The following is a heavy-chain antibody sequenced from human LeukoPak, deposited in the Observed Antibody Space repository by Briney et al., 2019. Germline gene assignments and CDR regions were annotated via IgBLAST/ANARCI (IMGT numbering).Heavy chain of an antibody. V-gene: IGHV3-30*02. D-gene: IGHD3-22*01. CDR2: IRYDGSNK. Sequence: GGSLRLSCAASGFTFSSYGMHWVRQAPGKGLEWVAFIRYDGSNKYYADSVKGRFTISRDNSKNTLYLQMNSLRAEDTAVYYCAKSGSPLWGTAGHYYDSSGPHYWGQGTLVTVSS. J-gene: IGHJ4*02. CDR3: AKSGSPLWGTAGHYYDSSGPHY. CDR1: GFTFSSYG.